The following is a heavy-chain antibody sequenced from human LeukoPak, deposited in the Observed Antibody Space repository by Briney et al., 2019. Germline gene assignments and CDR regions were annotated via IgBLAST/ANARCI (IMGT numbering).Heavy chain of an antibody. CDR1: GFTFSNYA. V-gene: IGHV3-23*01. J-gene: IGHJ4*02. Sequence: PGGSLRLSCAASGFTFSNYALSWVRQAPGKGLQWVSAISGGGVAIYYADSVKGRFTISRDNSKNTLYLQMNSLRAEDTAVYYCAKDGFDYYDSSGYYYFNYWGQGTLVTVSS. CDR3: AKDGFDYYDSSGYYYFNY. CDR2: ISGGGVAI. D-gene: IGHD3-22*01.